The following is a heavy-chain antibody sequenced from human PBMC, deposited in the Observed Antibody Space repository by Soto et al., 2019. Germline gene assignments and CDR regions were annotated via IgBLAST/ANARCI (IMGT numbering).Heavy chain of an antibody. CDR2: ISFDGRNT. J-gene: IGHJ4*02. Sequence: GGSLRLSCAASGFTFNSYGMHWVRQAPGKGLEWVVVISFDGRNTYYADSVKGRFTISRDNSKNTLYLQMTSLRAEDTAVYYCAREPYGGKNPLFDYWGQGTLVTVSS. D-gene: IGHD4-17*01. V-gene: IGHV3-30*03. CDR1: GFTFNSYG. CDR3: AREPYGGKNPLFDY.